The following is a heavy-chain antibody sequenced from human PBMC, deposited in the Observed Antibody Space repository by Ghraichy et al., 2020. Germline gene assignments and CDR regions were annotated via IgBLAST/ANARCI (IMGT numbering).Heavy chain of an antibody. CDR1: GFSLSTSGMC. CDR2: IDWDDDK. D-gene: IGHD3-22*01. Sequence: SGPTLVKPTQTLTLTCTFSGFSLSTSGMCVSWIRQPPGKALEWLALIDWDDDKYYSTSLKTRLTISKDTSKNQVVLTMTNMDPVDTATYYCARIGYYYDSSTRADWFDPWGQGTLVTVSS. V-gene: IGHV2-70*01. J-gene: IGHJ5*02. CDR3: ARIGYYYDSSTRADWFDP.